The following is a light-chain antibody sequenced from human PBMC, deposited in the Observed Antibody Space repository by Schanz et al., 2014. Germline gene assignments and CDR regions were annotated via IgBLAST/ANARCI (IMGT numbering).Light chain of an antibody. J-gene: IGKJ2*01. CDR1: QSVSSTY. V-gene: IGKV3-20*01. CDR2: GAS. Sequence: EIVLTQSPGTLSLSPGERATLSCRASQSVSSTYLGWYQQKPGQAPRLLICGASSRATGIPDRFSGSGSGTDFTLTITRLEPEDFTSYYCQQLSSSPYTFGHGTRLEI. CDR3: QQLSSSPYT.